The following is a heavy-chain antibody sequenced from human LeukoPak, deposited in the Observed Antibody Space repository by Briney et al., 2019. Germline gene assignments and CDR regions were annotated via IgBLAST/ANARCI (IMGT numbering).Heavy chain of an antibody. CDR3: ARDPDSDIVVVPAAQ. V-gene: IGHV1-2*02. J-gene: IGHJ4*02. Sequence: GASVKVSCKASGYTFTGYYMHWVRQAPGQGLEWMGWINPNSGGTNYAQKFQGRVTMTRDTSISTAYMELSRLRSDDTAVYYCARDPDSDIVVVPAAQWGQGTLVTVSS. CDR1: GYTFTGYY. D-gene: IGHD2-2*01. CDR2: INPNSGGT.